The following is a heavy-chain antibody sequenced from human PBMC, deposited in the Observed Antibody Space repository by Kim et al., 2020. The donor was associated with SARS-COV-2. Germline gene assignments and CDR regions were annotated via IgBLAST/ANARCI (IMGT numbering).Heavy chain of an antibody. CDR3: AIRDDAFDI. Sequence: GGSLRLSCAASRFTFSTYAMSWVRQAPGKGLEWVSAISGSGGSTYYADSVKGRFTISRDNSKNTLYLQMNSLRAEDTAVYYCAIRDDAFDIWGQGTMVTVSS. CDR2: ISGSGGST. CDR1: RFTFSTYA. V-gene: IGHV3-23*01. J-gene: IGHJ3*02.